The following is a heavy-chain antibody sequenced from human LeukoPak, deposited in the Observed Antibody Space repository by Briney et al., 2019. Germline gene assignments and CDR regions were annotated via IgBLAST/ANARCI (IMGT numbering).Heavy chain of an antibody. D-gene: IGHD2-2*01. CDR1: GFTFSSYD. CDR2: IGTAGDT. V-gene: IGHV3-13*01. J-gene: IGHJ5*02. CDR3: ARGSFYCSSTSCQDWFDP. Sequence: GGSLRLSCAASGFTFSSYDMHWVRQAAGKGQEWVSAIGTAGDTYYPGSVKGRFTISRENAKNSLYLQMNSLRAGDTAVYYCARGSFYCSSTSCQDWFDPWGQGTLVTVSS.